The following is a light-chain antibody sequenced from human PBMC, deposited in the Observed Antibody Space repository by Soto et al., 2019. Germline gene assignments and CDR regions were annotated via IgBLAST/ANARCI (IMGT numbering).Light chain of an antibody. CDR1: SSDVGGYNY. Sequence: QSVLTQPRSVSGSPGQSVTISCTGTSSDVGGYNYVSWYQQHPGKAPKLMIYDVSKWPSGVPDRFSGSKSGNTASLTISGLQAEDEADYYCCSYAGSVYVFGTGTKLTVL. CDR2: DVS. V-gene: IGLV2-11*01. CDR3: CSYAGSVYV. J-gene: IGLJ1*01.